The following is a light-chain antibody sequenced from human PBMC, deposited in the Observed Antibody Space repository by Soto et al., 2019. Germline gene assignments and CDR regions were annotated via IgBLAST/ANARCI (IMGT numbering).Light chain of an antibody. J-gene: IGKJ1*01. CDR1: QSVSSSY. CDR2: VAS. CDR3: QQYGSSPWT. Sequence: EIVLTQSPGTLSLSPGERATLSCRASQSVSSSYLAWYQQTPGQAPRPLIYVASSRATAIPDRFSGSGSGTDFTLTISRLEPEDFAVYYCQQYGSSPWTFGQGTQVEIK. V-gene: IGKV3-20*01.